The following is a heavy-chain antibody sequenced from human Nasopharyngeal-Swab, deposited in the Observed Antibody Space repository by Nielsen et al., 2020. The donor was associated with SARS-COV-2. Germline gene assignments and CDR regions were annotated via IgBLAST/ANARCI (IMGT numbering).Heavy chain of an antibody. D-gene: IGHD3-3*01. CDR1: GGSISSYY. Sequence: SETLSLTCTVSGGSISSYYRSWIRQPPGKGLEWIGYIFHSGSTNYNPSLKSRVTISVDTPKNQFSLRLSSVTAADTAVYYCARANRSGIFGVVLNFDYWGQGTLVTVSS. CDR2: IFHSGST. CDR3: ARANRSGIFGVVLNFDY. J-gene: IGHJ4*02. V-gene: IGHV4-59*12.